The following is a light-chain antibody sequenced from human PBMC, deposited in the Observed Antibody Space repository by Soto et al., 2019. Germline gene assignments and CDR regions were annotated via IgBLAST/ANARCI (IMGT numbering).Light chain of an antibody. CDR2: DVS. CDR3: CSYAGSYTLVV. CDR1: SSDVGGYNY. J-gene: IGLJ2*01. V-gene: IGLV2-11*01. Sequence: QSVLTQPRSVSGSPGQSVTISCTGTSSDVGGYNYVSWYQQHPGKAPKLMIYDVSKRPSGVPDRFSGSKSGNTASLTISGLQADDEADYYCCSYAGSYTLVVFGGGNQITVL.